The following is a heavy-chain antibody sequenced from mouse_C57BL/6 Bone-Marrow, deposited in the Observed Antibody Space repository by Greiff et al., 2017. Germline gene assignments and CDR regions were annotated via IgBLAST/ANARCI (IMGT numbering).Heavy chain of an antibody. CDR2: IYPRSGNT. J-gene: IGHJ1*03. Sequence: QVQLQQSGAELARPGASVKLSCKASGYTFTSYGISWVKQRTGQGLEWIGEIYPRSGNTYYNEKFKGKATLTADKSSSTAYMELRSLTSEDSAVYFGARERRLLRGYFDVWGTGTTVTVSS. CDR3: ARERRLLRGYFDV. CDR1: GYTFTSYG. D-gene: IGHD2-3*01. V-gene: IGHV1-81*01.